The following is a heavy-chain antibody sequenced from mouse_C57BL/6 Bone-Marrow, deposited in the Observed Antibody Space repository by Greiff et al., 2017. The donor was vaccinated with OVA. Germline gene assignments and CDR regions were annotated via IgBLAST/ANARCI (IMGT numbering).Heavy chain of an antibody. D-gene: IGHD1-1*01. CDR2: INYDGSST. J-gene: IGHJ2*01. Sequence: DVMLVESEGGLVQPGSSMKLSCTASGFTFSDYYMAWVRQVPEKGLEWVANINYDGSSTYYLDSLKSRFIISRVNAKNILYLQMSSLKSEDTATYYCARGDYGSSYPYFDYWGQGKTLTVSS. CDR1: GFTFSDYY. V-gene: IGHV5-16*01. CDR3: ARGDYGSSYPYFDY.